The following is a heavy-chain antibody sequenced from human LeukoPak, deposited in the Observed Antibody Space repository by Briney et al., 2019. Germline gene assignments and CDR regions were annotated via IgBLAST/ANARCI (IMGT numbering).Heavy chain of an antibody. D-gene: IGHD3-10*01. CDR3: AREPFRSFGELLD. V-gene: IGHV4-4*08. CDR2: VYENGSP. J-gene: IGHJ4*02. Sequence: SETLSLTCSVFGGTIRGYYWSWIRQPPGKGLEWIGYVYENGSPNYNPSLESRVTISIDTSQNQFSLKLSSVTAADTAVYYCAREPFRSFGELLDWGQGTLVTVSS. CDR1: GGTIRGYY.